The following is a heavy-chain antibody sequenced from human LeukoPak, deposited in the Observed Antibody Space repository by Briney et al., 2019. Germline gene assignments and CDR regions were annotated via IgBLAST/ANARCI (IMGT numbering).Heavy chain of an antibody. CDR3: ARDNSALDY. CDR2: IYYSGST. J-gene: IGHJ4*02. D-gene: IGHD2-21*01. V-gene: IGHV4-61*08. CDR1: GGSVSSGDYY. Sequence: SETLSLTCSVSGGSVSSGDYYWDWIRQPPGKGLEWVGYIYYSGSTNYNPSLKSRLSISVDSSKNQFPLKLKSVTAADTAVYYCARDNSALDYWGQGTLVTVSS.